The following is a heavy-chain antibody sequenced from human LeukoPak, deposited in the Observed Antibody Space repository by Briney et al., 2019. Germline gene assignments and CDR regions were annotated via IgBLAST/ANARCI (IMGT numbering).Heavy chain of an antibody. CDR2: IYYSGST. V-gene: IGHV4-59*01. CDR3: ARGYDISAYYYYYMDV. J-gene: IGHJ6*03. Sequence: SETLSLTCTVSGGSISSYYWSWIRQPPGKGLEWIGYIYYSGSTNYNPSLKSRVTISVDTSKNQFSLKLSSVTAADTAVYYCARGYDISAYYYYYMDVWGKGTTVTISS. D-gene: IGHD3-9*01. CDR1: GGSISSYY.